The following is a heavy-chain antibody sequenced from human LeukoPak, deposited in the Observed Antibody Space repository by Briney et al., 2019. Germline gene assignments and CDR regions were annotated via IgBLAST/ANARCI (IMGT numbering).Heavy chain of an antibody. V-gene: IGHV3-30-3*01. CDR2: ISYDGSNK. CDR3: AKGSLRFLEWLLSKYYFDY. Sequence: TGGSLRLSCAASGFTFSSYAMHWVRQAPGKGLEWVAVISYDGSNKYYADSVKGRFTISRDNSKNTLYLQMNSLRAEDTAVYYCAKGSLRFLEWLLSKYYFDYWGQGTLVTVSS. CDR1: GFTFSSYA. J-gene: IGHJ4*02. D-gene: IGHD3-3*01.